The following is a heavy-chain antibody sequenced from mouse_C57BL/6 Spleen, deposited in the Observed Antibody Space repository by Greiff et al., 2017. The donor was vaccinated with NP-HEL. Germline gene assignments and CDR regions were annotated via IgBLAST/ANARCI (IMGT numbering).Heavy chain of an antibody. D-gene: IGHD2-3*01. Sequence: VQLQQPGAELVKPGASVKLSCKASGYTFTSYWMHWVKQRPGQGLEWIGMIHPNSGSTNYNEKFKSKATLTVDKSSSTAYMQLSSLTSEDSAVYYCAREGGNGYSLDYWGQGTTLTVSS. J-gene: IGHJ2*01. CDR3: AREGGNGYSLDY. V-gene: IGHV1-64*01. CDR1: GYTFTSYW. CDR2: IHPNSGST.